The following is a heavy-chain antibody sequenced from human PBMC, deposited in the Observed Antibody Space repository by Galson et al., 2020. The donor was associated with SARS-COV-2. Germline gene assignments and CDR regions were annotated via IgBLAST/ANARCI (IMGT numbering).Heavy chain of an antibody. Sequence: ASVKVSCKTYGYIFSDYYVHWVRQAPGQRLEWMGYINPKYGVTDYPQKFQGRVTMTSDTSIRTAYMEVTRLTSDDTAVYYCARLTPGQQRSFDSWGQGTLVTVSS. J-gene: IGHJ5*01. D-gene: IGHD6-13*01. CDR3: ARLTPGQQRSFDS. CDR2: INPKYGVT. CDR1: GYIFSDYY. V-gene: IGHV1-2*02.